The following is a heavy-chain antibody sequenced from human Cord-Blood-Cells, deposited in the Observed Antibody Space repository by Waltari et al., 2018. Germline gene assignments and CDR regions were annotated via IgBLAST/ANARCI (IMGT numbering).Heavy chain of an antibody. J-gene: IGHJ4*02. V-gene: IGHV4-39*07. CDR1: GGSISSSSYY. D-gene: IGHD4-17*01. Sequence: QLQLQESGPGLVKPSETLSLTCTVPGGSISSSSYYWGWIRQPPGKGLEWIGSIYYSGATYYHPALKSRVTISVDTSKTQFSLKLSSVTAADTAVYYCARSPTTVTTQFDYWGQGTLVTVCS. CDR2: IYYSGAT. CDR3: ARSPTTVTTQFDY.